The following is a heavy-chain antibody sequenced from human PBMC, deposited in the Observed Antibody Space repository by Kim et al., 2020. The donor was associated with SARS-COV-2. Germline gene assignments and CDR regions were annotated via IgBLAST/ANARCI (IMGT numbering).Heavy chain of an antibody. Sequence: SVKVSCKASGGTFSSYAISWVRQAPGQGLEWMGGIIPIFGTANYAQKFQGRVTITADESTSTAYMELSSLRSEDTAVYYCAVGGSGSYWPWDYYYYYGMDVWGQGTTVTVSS. D-gene: IGHD3-10*01. CDR2: IIPIFGTA. J-gene: IGHJ6*02. V-gene: IGHV1-69*13. CDR3: AVGGSGSYWPWDYYYYYGMDV. CDR1: GGTFSSYA.